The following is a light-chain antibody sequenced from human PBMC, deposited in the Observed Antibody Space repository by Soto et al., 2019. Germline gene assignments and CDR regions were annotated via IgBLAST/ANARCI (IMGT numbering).Light chain of an antibody. Sequence: QPVLTQPASVSGSPGQSITISCTGTSSDVGGYRYVSWFQHLPGKAPKLIIYEVSNRPSGVSDRFSGSKSGNTASLTISGLQAEDEADYYCTSYTSSSTPYVFGTGTKLTVL. J-gene: IGLJ1*01. CDR3: TSYTSSSTPYV. CDR1: SSDVGGYRY. CDR2: EVS. V-gene: IGLV2-14*01.